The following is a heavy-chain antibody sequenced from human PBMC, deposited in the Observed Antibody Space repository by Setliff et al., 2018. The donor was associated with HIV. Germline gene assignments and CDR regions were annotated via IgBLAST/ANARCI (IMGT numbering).Heavy chain of an antibody. Sequence: KPSETLSLSCVVSRFAVSRNYMSWVRQSPGKGLEWIGEISHSGTANYNASLKSRVTMSIDKSTDQFSLKLSSVTAADTAVYYCARVHYYDSSGYSEPYYMDVWGKGSTVTVSS. CDR2: ISHSGTA. D-gene: IGHD3-22*01. J-gene: IGHJ6*03. V-gene: IGHV4-4*02. CDR1: RFAVSRNY. CDR3: ARVHYYDSSGYSEPYYMDV.